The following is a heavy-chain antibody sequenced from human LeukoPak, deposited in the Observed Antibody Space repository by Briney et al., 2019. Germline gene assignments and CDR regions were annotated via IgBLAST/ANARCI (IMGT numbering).Heavy chain of an antibody. CDR1: GFNFDDYS. CDR2: ISWNSGSA. Sequence: GGSLRLSCAASGFNFDDYSMHWIRQAPGKGLEWVSGISWNSGSAGYADSVKGRFTISRDNAKNSLYLQMNSLRAEDTAVYYCARDRCSSTSCYNWGQGTLVTVSS. V-gene: IGHV3-9*01. J-gene: IGHJ4*02. CDR3: ARDRCSSTSCYN. D-gene: IGHD2-2*02.